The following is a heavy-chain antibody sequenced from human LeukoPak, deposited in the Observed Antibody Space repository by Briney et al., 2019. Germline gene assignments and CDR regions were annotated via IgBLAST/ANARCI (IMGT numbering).Heavy chain of an antibody. Sequence: SETLSLTCAVYGGSFSGYYWSWIRQPPGKGLEWIGEINHSGSTNYNPSLKSRVTISVGTSKNQFSLKLSSVTAADTAVYYCAREGGITMVRYYYMDVWGKGTTVTVSS. CDR2: INHSGST. V-gene: IGHV4-34*01. J-gene: IGHJ6*03. CDR1: GGSFSGYY. CDR3: AREGGITMVRYYYMDV. D-gene: IGHD3-10*01.